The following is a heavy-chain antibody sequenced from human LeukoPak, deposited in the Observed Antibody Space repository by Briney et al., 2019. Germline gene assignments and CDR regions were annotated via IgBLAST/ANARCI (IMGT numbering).Heavy chain of an antibody. CDR1: GFPFRDHA. D-gene: IGHD5-24*01. CDR3: ARDEFDGYNLGPSIY. J-gene: IGHJ4*02. Sequence: PGRSLRLSCEASGFPFRDHAMHWVRQAPGEGLEWVAVISYDARHENYADSVKGRFTVSRDDSRSTLYPQMNSLKTDDTAVYFCARDEFDGYNLGPSIYWGQGTLVTVSS. V-gene: IGHV3-30*03. CDR2: ISYDARHE.